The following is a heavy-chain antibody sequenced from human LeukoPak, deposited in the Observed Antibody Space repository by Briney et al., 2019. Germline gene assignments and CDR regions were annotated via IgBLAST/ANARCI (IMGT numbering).Heavy chain of an antibody. J-gene: IGHJ4*02. CDR3: ARAVTVVTRGGLVFDY. V-gene: IGHV3-48*02. CDR2: ISSSSNTI. CDR1: GFTFSSYS. Sequence: GGSLRLSCAASGFTFSSYSMNWVRQAPGKGLEWVSYISSSSNTIYYADSVRGRFTISRDNAKNSLFLQMNSLRDEDTSVYYCARAVTVVTRGGLVFDYWGQGTLVTVSS. D-gene: IGHD2-21*02.